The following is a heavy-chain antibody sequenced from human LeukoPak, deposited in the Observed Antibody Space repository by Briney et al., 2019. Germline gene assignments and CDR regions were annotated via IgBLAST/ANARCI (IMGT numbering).Heavy chain of an antibody. CDR2: ISTNGGST. V-gene: IGHV3-64*01. CDR3: ASAITGETTTYYYYMDV. D-gene: IGHD1-20*01. Sequence: GGSLRLSCAASGFTFSSYAMHWVRQAPGKGLEYVSAISTNGGSTYYANSVKGRFTISRDNSKNTLYLQMGSLRGEDMAVYYCASAITGETTTYYYYMDVWGKGTTVTVSS. J-gene: IGHJ6*03. CDR1: GFTFSSYA.